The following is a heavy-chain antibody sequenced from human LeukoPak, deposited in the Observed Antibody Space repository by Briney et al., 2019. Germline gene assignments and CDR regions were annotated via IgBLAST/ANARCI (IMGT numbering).Heavy chain of an antibody. CDR3: AREGARIQLFNY. CDR1: GGTFSSYA. Sequence: SVKVSCKASGGTFSSYAISWVRQAPGQGLEWMGGIIPIFGTANYAQKFQGRVTITADEATSTAYMELSSLRSEDTAVYYCAREGARIQLFNYWGQGTLVTDSS. D-gene: IGHD5-18*01. J-gene: IGHJ4*02. V-gene: IGHV1-69*13. CDR2: IIPIFGTA.